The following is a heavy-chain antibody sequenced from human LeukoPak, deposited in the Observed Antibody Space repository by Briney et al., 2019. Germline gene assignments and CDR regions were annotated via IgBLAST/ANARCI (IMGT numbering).Heavy chain of an antibody. CDR2: IKKDGSDT. J-gene: IGHJ6*02. D-gene: IGHD3-22*01. CDR3: ATDMGDDTSGSYRFGLDV. Sequence: GGSLTLSCAASGFTFSSHWMYWVRQVPGKGLVWVSRIKKDGSDTTYADSVKGRFTISRDNAKNTLYLQMNSLRAEDTAVYHCATDMGDDTSGSYRFGLDVWGLGATVTVSS. V-gene: IGHV3-74*01. CDR1: GFTFSSHW.